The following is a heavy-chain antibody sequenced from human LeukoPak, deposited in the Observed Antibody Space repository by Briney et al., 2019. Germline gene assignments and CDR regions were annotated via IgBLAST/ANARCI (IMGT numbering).Heavy chain of an antibody. V-gene: IGHV3-21*01. CDR2: ISSSGSYI. CDR3: ARDSRAVAADFDY. D-gene: IGHD6-19*01. Sequence: GGSLRLSCAASGFTFSNYIMNWVRQAPGKGLEWVSSISSSGSYIYYADSAKGRFTISRDNAKNSLYLQMNSLRAEDTAEYFCARDSRAVAADFDYWGQGTLVTVSS. J-gene: IGHJ4*02. CDR1: GFTFSNYI.